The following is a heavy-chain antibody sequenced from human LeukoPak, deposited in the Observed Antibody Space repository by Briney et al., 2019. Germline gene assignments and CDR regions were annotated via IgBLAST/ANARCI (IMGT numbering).Heavy chain of an antibody. CDR1: GLTVSNHW. Sequence: GGSLRRYCVASGLTVSNHWMSWVRQAPGKGLEWVANIREERGQEYYVDSVKGRFTISKNSAKNSLYLQMNTLRVEDTAMYYCASLDTAKQPLANHWGQGTLVTVSS. V-gene: IGHV3-7*03. J-gene: IGHJ5*02. CDR3: ASLDTAKQPLANH. D-gene: IGHD5-18*01. CDR2: IREERGQE.